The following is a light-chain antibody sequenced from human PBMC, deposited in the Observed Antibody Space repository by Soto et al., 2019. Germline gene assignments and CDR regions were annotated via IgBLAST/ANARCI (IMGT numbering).Light chain of an antibody. Sequence: EIVLTQSPDTLTLSPGERATLSXSASQSVTRNLAWYPQKTGQXTRLLXXGEXTRATGIPARFSGSGSGKEFTLTISSLQSEDFAVYYCQQFNNWPPGTFGQGTKVDI. J-gene: IGKJ1*01. CDR1: QSVTRN. CDR3: QQFNNWPPGT. CDR2: GEX. V-gene: IGKV3-15*01.